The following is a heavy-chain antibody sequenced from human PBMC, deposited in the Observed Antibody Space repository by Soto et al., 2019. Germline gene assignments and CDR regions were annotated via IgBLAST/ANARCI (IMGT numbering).Heavy chain of an antibody. CDR1: GIAFSSYA. CDR3: ATDQARYYNRSGDEPMDEALDI. J-gene: IGHJ3*02. Sequence: GGSLRLSCAASGIAFSSYAMSWVRQAPGKGLEWVSAISGSGGSTDYADSVKGRFTISRDNSKNTLDLHLNSLRAEDTAVYYCATDQARYYNRSGDEPMDEALDIWGQGTMVTVSS. CDR2: ISGSGGST. V-gene: IGHV3-23*01. D-gene: IGHD3-22*01.